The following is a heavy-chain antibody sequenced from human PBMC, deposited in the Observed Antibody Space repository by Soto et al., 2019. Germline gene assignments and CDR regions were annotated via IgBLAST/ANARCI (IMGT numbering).Heavy chain of an antibody. CDR2: IYSGGAT. V-gene: IGHV3-66*01. D-gene: IGHD6-13*01. Sequence: EVQLVESGGGLVQPGGSLRLSCAASGFTVSNNYMGWVRQAPGKGLEWVSLIYSGGATYYADSVKGRFTISRDNSKNTLYLQMHSLRAEDTAVYYCARDGTDIWVWGQGILVSVSS. CDR1: GFTVSNNY. CDR3: ARDGTDIWV. J-gene: IGHJ4*02.